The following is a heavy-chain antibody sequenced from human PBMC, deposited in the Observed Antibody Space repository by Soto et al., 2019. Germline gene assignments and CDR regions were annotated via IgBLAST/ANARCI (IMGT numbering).Heavy chain of an antibody. CDR2: IYHSGST. CDR1: GYSISSGYY. D-gene: IGHD2-2*01. J-gene: IGHJ4*02. Sequence: PSETLSLTCAVSGYSISSGYYWGWIRQPPGKGLEWIGSIYHSGSTYYNPSLKSRVTISVDTSKNQFSLKLSSVTAADTAVYYCARDGGVPAAKLYYWGQGTLVTVSS. CDR3: ARDGGVPAAKLYY. V-gene: IGHV4-38-2*02.